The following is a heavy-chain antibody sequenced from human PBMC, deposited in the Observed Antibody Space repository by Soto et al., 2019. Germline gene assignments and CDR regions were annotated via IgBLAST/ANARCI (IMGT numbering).Heavy chain of an antibody. CDR3: ARHFGQEMATISIFDY. Sequence: SETLSLTCTVSGGSITSYYWSWIRQPPGKGLEWIGYIYYSGSTNYNPSLKSRVTISVDTSKNQFSLKLSSVTAADTAVYYCARHFGQEMATISIFDYWGQGTLVTVPS. CDR2: IYYSGST. CDR1: GGSITSYY. V-gene: IGHV4-59*08. J-gene: IGHJ4*02. D-gene: IGHD5-12*01.